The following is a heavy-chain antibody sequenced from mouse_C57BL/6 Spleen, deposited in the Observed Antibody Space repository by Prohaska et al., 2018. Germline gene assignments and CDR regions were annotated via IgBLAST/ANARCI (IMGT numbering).Heavy chain of an antibody. Sequence: DVQLQESGPGLVKPSQSLSLTCSVTGYSITSGYYWNWIRQFPGNKLEWMGYISYDGSNNYNPSLKNRISITRDTSKNQFFLKLNSVTTEDTATYYCASLSYYAMDYWGQGTSVTVSS. V-gene: IGHV3-6*01. J-gene: IGHJ4*01. CDR2: ISYDGSN. CDR3: ASLSYYAMDY. D-gene: IGHD6-1*01. CDR1: GYSITSGYY.